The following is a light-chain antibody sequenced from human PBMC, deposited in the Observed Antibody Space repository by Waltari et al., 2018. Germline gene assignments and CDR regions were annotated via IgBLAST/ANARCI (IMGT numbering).Light chain of an antibody. CDR2: SNN. Sequence: QSVLSQPPSASGTPGQTVSLSCSGSASHIGVKTLTWYQQAPGTAPKLLIYSNNPRPSGVPDRFSGSKSGTSASLAISGLQSEDEAVYYCAPWDNSLNGPVFGGGTKLTVL. V-gene: IGLV1-44*01. CDR1: ASHIGVKT. CDR3: APWDNSLNGPV. J-gene: IGLJ2*01.